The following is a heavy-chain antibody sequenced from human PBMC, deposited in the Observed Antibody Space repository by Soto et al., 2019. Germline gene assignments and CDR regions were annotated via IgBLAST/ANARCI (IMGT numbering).Heavy chain of an antibody. CDR3: AKTHRPCTGYCTNHNNWFDP. D-gene: IGHD2-8*01. V-gene: IGHV3-30*18. CDR1: GFTFSSYG. J-gene: IGHJ5*02. Sequence: GGSLRLSCAASGFTFSSYGMHWVRQAPGKGLEWVAVISYDGSNKYYADSVKGRFTISRDNSKNTLYLQMNSLRAEDTAVYYCAKTHRPCTGYCTNHNNWFDPWGQGTLVTVSS. CDR2: ISYDGSNK.